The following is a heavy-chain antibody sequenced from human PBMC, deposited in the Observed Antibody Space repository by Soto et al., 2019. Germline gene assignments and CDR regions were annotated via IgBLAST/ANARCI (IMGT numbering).Heavy chain of an antibody. CDR3: ARGGSDS. J-gene: IGHJ4*02. CDR2: INQDGSEK. Sequence: EVQLVESGGGLVQPGGSLRLSCAASGFTFSIFWMSWVRQAPGKGLEWVASINQDGSEKYYVDSVRGRFTISRDNAKNSLYLQMNSLRAEDTAVYYCARGGSDSWGQGTLVTVSS. V-gene: IGHV3-7*01. CDR1: GFTFSIFW.